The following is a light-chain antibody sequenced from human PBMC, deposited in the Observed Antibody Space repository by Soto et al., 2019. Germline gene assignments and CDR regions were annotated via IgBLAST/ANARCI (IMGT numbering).Light chain of an antibody. Sequence: DIQMTQSPSAKSPSVRDNVTITRRASQGISNSLAWFQQKPGKVPQRLIYGASSLQSGVPSRFSGSGSGTEFSLTISSLQPEDFATYYCLQHNSYPRTFGQGNKV. CDR1: QGISNS. J-gene: IGKJ1*01. CDR2: GAS. V-gene: IGKV1-17*03. CDR3: LQHNSYPRT.